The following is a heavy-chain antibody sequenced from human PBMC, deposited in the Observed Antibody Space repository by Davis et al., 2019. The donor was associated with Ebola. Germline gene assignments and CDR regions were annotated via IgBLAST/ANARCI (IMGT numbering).Heavy chain of an antibody. Sequence: ASVKVSCKASGYTFTGYYMHWVRQATGQGLEWMGWMNPNSGNTGYAQKFQGRVTMTRNTSISTAYMELSSLRSEDTAVYYCARGVHSGYASFYYYYYGMDVWGQGTTVTVSS. CDR1: GYTFTGYY. J-gene: IGHJ6*02. D-gene: IGHD5-12*01. CDR3: ARGVHSGYASFYYYYYGMDV. CDR2: MNPNSGNT. V-gene: IGHV1-8*02.